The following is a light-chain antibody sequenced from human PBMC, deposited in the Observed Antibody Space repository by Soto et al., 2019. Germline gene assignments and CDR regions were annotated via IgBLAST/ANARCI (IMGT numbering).Light chain of an antibody. CDR3: CSSAPESTHG. CDR1: SNDVGAYDS. V-gene: IGLV2-23*01. J-gene: IGLJ1*01. CDR2: RGT. Sequence: QSALAQPASVSGSPGQSITLSCTGTSNDVGAYDSVSWYQHHPHKAPQVIIYRGTQRPSGASNRFSASTSGNAASLTISGLQADDEADDFCCSSAPESTHGCGTGTKVTVL.